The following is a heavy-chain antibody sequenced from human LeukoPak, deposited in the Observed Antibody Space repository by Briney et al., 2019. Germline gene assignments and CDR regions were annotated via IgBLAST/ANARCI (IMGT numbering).Heavy chain of an antibody. Sequence: PGGSLRLSCAASGFAFSNAWMNWVRQAPGKGLEWVGRIKSKAEGGTTDYAAPVKGRFTISRDVSKNTLYLQMNSLKTEDTAVYYCTTVSRLVRYYFDYWGQGTLVTVSS. V-gene: IGHV3-15*07. CDR2: IKSKAEGGTT. CDR1: GFAFSNAW. J-gene: IGHJ4*02. D-gene: IGHD6-19*01. CDR3: TTVSRLVRYYFDY.